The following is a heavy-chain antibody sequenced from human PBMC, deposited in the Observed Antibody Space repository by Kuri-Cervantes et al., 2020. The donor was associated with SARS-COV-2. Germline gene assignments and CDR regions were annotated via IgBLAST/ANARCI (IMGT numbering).Heavy chain of an antibody. V-gene: IGHV4-39*07. CDR3: ARRTVGHFDL. CDR1: GGSISSSNYY. CDR2: IYYSGST. J-gene: IGHJ2*01. D-gene: IGHD3-16*01. Sequence: ESLKISCTVSGGSISSSNYYWGWIRQPPGKGLEWIGSIYYSGSTHYNPSLKSRVTISVDTSKNQSSLKLSSVTAADTAVYYCARRTVGHFDLWGRGTLVTVSS.